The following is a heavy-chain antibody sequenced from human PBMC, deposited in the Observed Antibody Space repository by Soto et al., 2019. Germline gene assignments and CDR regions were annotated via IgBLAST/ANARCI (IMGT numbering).Heavy chain of an antibody. CDR3: ARAYCSGGSCWAWSSWFDP. J-gene: IGHJ5*02. D-gene: IGHD2-15*01. CDR1: GVSLRTVSYY. V-gene: IGHV4-39*01. Sequence: SDSLLHTYAFAGVSLRTVSYYWVWLRQPPGKGLEWIGSIYYSGSTYYNPSLKSRVTISVDTSKNQFSLKLSSVTAADTAVYYCARAYCSGGSCWAWSSWFDPWGQG. CDR2: IYYSGST.